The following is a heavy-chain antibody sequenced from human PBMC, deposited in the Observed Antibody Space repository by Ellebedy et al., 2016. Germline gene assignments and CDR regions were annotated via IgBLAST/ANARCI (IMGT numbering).Heavy chain of an antibody. CDR1: GYRFTSFW. CDR2: IDPSDSYT. CDR3: ASLKGNAFDI. V-gene: IGHV5-10-1*01. D-gene: IGHD6-13*01. Sequence: GESLKISCKGSGYRFTSFWIGWVRQMPGKGLEWMGRIDPSDSYTNYSPSFQGHVTISADKSISTAYLQWSSLKASDTAMYYCASLKGNAFDIWGQGTMVTVSS. J-gene: IGHJ3*02.